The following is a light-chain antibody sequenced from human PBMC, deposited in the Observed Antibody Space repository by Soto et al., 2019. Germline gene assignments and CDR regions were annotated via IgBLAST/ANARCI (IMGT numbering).Light chain of an antibody. Sequence: QSVLTQPASVSCPPGQSITISCTGTSSDVGGFNSVSWYQLRPGTAPKLILYDVVDRPSGVSYRFSGSKSGNTASLTISGLQAADEADYFCSSYTSTMTNVFGSGTKVTV. CDR3: SSYTSTMTNV. V-gene: IGLV2-14*03. J-gene: IGLJ1*01. CDR2: DVV. CDR1: SSDVGGFNS.